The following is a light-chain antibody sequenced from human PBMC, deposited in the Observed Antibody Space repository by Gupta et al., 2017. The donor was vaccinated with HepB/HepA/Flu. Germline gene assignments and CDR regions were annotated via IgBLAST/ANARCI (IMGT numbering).Light chain of an antibody. CDR3: SSYTSSSTLL. V-gene: IGLV2-14*01. J-gene: IGLJ2*01. CDR1: SSDVGGYNF. Sequence: QPPLTQPASECACPGQSITIPCTGTSSDVGGYNFVSWYQQHPGKAPKLILYHVNNRPSGVSNRFSGSKSGNTASLTISGLQAEDEADYYCSSYTSSSTLLFGGGTKLTVL. CDR2: HVN.